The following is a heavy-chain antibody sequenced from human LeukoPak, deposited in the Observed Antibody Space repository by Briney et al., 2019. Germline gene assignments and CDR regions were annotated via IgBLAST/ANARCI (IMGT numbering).Heavy chain of an antibody. V-gene: IGHV3-7*01. CDR2: IKQDGSEK. CDR1: GFTFSSFW. J-gene: IGHJ4*02. D-gene: IGHD2-2*02. Sequence: GGSLRLSCAASGFTFSSFWMSWVRQAPGKGLEWVANIKQDGSEKYYVDSVKGRFTISRDNAKNSLYLQMNSLRVEDTAVYYCARGWYCSSTSCYMYYFDYWGQGTLVTVSS. CDR3: ARGWYCSSTSCYMYYFDY.